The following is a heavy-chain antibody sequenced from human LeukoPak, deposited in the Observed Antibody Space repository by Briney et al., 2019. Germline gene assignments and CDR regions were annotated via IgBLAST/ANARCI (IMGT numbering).Heavy chain of an antibody. J-gene: IGHJ4*02. CDR1: GFTFSTYA. CDR3: AKHTTSRPKNSYFDC. D-gene: IGHD2-2*01. Sequence: GGSLRLSCAASGFTFSTYAMSWVRQAPGKGLEWVSGISGSGGSTFYADSVKGRFTISSDNSKNTLYLQMNSLRAEDTAVYYCAKHTTSRPKNSYFDCWGQGTLVTVSS. V-gene: IGHV3-23*01. CDR2: ISGSGGST.